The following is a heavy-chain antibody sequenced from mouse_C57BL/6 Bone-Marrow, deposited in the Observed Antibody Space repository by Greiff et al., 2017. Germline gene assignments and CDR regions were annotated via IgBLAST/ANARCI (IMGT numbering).Heavy chain of an antibody. J-gene: IGHJ2*01. Sequence: QVQLQQPGAELVKPGASVKLSCKASGYTFTSYWMHWVKQRPGRGLEWIGRIDPTSGGTKYNEKFKSKATLTVDKPSSTAYMQLSSLTSEDSAVYYCAREQTTVVAPVDYWGQGTTLTVSS. V-gene: IGHV1-72*01. CDR3: AREQTTVVAPVDY. D-gene: IGHD1-1*01. CDR1: GYTFTSYW. CDR2: IDPTSGGT.